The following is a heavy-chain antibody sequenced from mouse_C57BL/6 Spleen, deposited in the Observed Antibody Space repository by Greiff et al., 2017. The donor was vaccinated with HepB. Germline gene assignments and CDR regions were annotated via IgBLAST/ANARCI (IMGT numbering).Heavy chain of an antibody. J-gene: IGHJ2*01. D-gene: IGHD2-1*01. CDR1: GYTFTSYW. CDR3: ARGSYGNYPDY. CDR2: IDPNSGGT. V-gene: IGHV1-72*01. Sequence: QVHVKQPGAELVKPGASVKLSCKASGYTFTSYWMHWVKQRPGRGLEWIGRIDPNSGGTKYNEKFKSKATLTVDKPSSTAYMQLSSLTSEDSAVYYCARGSYGNYPDYWGQGTTLTVSS.